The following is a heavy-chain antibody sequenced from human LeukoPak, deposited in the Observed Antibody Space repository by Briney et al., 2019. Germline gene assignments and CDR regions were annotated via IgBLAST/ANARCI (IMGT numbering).Heavy chain of an antibody. CDR2: INQDGSEE. J-gene: IGHJ4*02. V-gene: IGHV3-7*04. CDR3: ARDGVATGIYFDH. D-gene: IGHD2/OR15-2a*01. CDR1: GFTFRSHW. Sequence: GRSLRLPCAASGFTFRSHWMSWVRQAPGKGLEWVANINQDGSEEYYVDSVKGRFTISRDNAKNSLYLQMNSLRAEDTAVYFCARDGVATGIYFDHWGQGTLVTVSS.